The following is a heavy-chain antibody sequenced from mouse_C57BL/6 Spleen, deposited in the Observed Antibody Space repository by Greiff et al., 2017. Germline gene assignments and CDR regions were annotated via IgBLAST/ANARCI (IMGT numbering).Heavy chain of an antibody. J-gene: IGHJ1*03. D-gene: IGHD2-2*01. CDR2: IYPRSGNT. Sequence: QVQLQQSGAELARPGASVKLSCKASGYTFTSYGISWVKQRTGQGLEWIGEIYPRSGNTYYHEKFKGKATLTADKSSSTAYMESRSLTSEDASVYFSARLDYGYHWYFDVWGTGTTVTVSS. CDR1: GYTFTSYG. CDR3: ARLDYGYHWYFDV. V-gene: IGHV1-81*01.